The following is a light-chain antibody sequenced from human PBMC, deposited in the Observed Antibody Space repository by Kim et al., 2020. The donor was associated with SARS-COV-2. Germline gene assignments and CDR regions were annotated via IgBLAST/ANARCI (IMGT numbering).Light chain of an antibody. Sequence: SASGRDRVTITCRASQSISSSLNWYQQKPGKAPKLLIYAASSLQSGVPSRFSGSGSGTDFTLTISSLQPEDFATYYCQQSYSSPRTFGQGTKLEI. J-gene: IGKJ2*01. CDR1: QSISSS. V-gene: IGKV1-39*01. CDR2: AAS. CDR3: QQSYSSPRT.